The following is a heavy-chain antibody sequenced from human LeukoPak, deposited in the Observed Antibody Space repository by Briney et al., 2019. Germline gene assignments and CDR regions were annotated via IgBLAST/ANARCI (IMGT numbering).Heavy chain of an antibody. CDR3: VGVQPHFDY. D-gene: IGHD3-3*01. Sequence: PSGTLSLTCAVSGDSISSNSWWNGVRPPPGKGPEWIGEIYHTGTTNYNPSLKSRVTISTDKSKNQFSLKLNSVTAADTATYYCVGVQPHFDYWGQGTLVAVSS. CDR2: IYHTGTT. CDR1: GDSISSNSW. V-gene: IGHV4-4*02. J-gene: IGHJ4*02.